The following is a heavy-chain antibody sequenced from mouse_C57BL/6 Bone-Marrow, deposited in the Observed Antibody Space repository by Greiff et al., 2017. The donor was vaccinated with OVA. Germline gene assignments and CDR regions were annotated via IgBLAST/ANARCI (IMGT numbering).Heavy chain of an antibody. D-gene: IGHD2-12*01. CDR1: GFSFNTYA. Sequence: EVKLVESGGGLVQPKGSLTLSCAASGFSFNTYAMNWVRQAPGKGLEWVARIRSKSNNYATYYADSVKDRFTISRDDSVSMLDLQMNNLKTEDTAMYNSVRQHYKDAMDYWGQGTSVTVSS. V-gene: IGHV10-1*01. CDR3: VRQHYKDAMDY. CDR2: IRSKSNNYAT. J-gene: IGHJ4*01.